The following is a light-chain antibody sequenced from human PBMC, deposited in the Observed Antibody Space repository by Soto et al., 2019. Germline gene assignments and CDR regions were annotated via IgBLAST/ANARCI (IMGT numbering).Light chain of an antibody. CDR1: QSITNK. J-gene: IGKJ1*01. CDR2: TAS. Sequence: DIQMTQSPSSLSASVGDRVAITCRTSQSITNKLTWYQQKPGEAPKPLIYTASTLYSGVPSRFSGSGSGTEFTLTISGLQPDDFATYYCQHYNTYSTWTFGQGTKVDIK. V-gene: IGKV1-16*01. CDR3: QHYNTYSTWT.